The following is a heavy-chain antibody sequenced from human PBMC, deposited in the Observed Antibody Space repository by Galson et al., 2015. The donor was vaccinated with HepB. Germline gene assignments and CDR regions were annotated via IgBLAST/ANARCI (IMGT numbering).Heavy chain of an antibody. V-gene: IGHV4-59*11. CDR1: GGSISGHF. D-gene: IGHD5-24*01. CDR3: ARDSDDYNYFDY. Sequence: TLSLTCTVSGGSISGHFWTWIRQPPGKELEWIGYISYSGNTNYSPSLKSRVTIAKDTSKNQVSLKLSSVTAADTAVYYCARDSDDYNYFDYWGQGSLVTVSS. J-gene: IGHJ4*02. CDR2: ISYSGNT.